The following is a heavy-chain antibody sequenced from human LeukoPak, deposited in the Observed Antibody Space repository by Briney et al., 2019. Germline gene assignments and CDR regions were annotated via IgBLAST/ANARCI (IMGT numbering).Heavy chain of an antibody. CDR3: ARGKTTSGMSAGY. V-gene: IGHV3-23*01. CDR2: ISGSGDTT. D-gene: IGHD1-1*01. Sequence: SGGSLRLSCTASRFTFSTYAMSWVRQAPGKGLEWVSSISGSGDTTYYTGSVKGRFTISRDNSKNALYLQMNSLRAEDTAVYYCARGKTTSGMSAGYWGQGTLVTVSP. J-gene: IGHJ4*02. CDR1: RFTFSTYA.